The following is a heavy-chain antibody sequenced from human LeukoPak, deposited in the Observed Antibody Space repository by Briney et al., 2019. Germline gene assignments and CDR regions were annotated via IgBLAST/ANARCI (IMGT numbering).Heavy chain of an antibody. CDR3: ARSRFCTSGGCYYDH. D-gene: IGHD2-8*01. CDR1: GFTFRSYW. J-gene: IGHJ4*02. Sequence: GGSRRLSCEASGFTFRSYWMHWVRRAPGKGLVWVSGIKPDGVTPYEDSVKGRVTISRDNAKNTLVLQMVSLRAEDTAIYYCARSRFCTSGGCYYDHWGQGIPLTVSS. V-gene: IGHV3-74*03. CDR2: IKPDGVT.